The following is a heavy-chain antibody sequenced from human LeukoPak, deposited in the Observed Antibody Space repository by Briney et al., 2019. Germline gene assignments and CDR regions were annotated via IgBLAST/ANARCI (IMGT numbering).Heavy chain of an antibody. V-gene: IGHV3-23*01. Sequence: GGSLRLSCADSGFAFSSYALTWVRQAPGKGLEWVSTATGRGVGTHYADSVKGRFTISRDNSRNTMYLQMNSLRAEDTAIYYCAGDPNGDYVGALDFWGRGTLVTVSS. CDR3: AGDPNGDYVGALDF. CDR2: ATGRGVGT. J-gene: IGHJ4*01. CDR1: GFAFSSYA. D-gene: IGHD4-17*01.